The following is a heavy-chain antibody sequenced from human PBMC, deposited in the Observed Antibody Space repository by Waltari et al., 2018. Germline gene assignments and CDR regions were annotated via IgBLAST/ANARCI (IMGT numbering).Heavy chain of an antibody. CDR1: GLSFSNYW. CDR2: IKQEGREK. V-gene: IGHV3-7*01. Sequence: EVQLVESGGGLAQPGGSLRLSCAASGLSFSNYWMTWVRQASGKGREWVANIKQEGREKYYMESVKGRFTISRDNAKNSLYLQMNNLRVEDTAVYYCTRGGRDSSWYWRDWGQGTLVTVSS. D-gene: IGHD6-13*01. J-gene: IGHJ4*02. CDR3: TRGGRDSSWYWRD.